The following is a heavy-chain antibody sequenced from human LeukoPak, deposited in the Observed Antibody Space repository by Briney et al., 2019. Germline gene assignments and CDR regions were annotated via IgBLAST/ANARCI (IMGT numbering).Heavy chain of an antibody. CDR3: ANLTGDDNWFDP. J-gene: IGHJ5*02. CDR1: GFTFSNYA. V-gene: IGHV3-23*01. CDR2: ISDSGDST. Sequence: GGSLRLSCAASGFTFSNYAMSWVRQAPGKGLEWVSAISDSGDSTYSADSVKGRFTTSRDNSKNTLYLQMNSLRAEDTAVYYCANLTGDDNWFDPWGQGTLVTVSS. D-gene: IGHD7-27*01.